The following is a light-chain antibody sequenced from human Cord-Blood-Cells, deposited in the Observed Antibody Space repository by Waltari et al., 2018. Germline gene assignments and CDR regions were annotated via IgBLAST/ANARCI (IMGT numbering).Light chain of an antibody. Sequence: QSALTQPASVSGSPGQSITIPCTGTSSDVGGYNYVSWYHQHPGKAPKLMIYEVSNRPSGVSNRFSGSKSGNTASLTISGLQAEDEADDYCSSYTSSSTKVFGTGTKVTVL. CDR3: SSYTSSSTKV. J-gene: IGLJ1*01. CDR1: SSDVGGYNY. CDR2: EVS. V-gene: IGLV2-14*01.